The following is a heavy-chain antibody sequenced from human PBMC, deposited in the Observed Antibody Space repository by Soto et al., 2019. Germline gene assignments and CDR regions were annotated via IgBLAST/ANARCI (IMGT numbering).Heavy chain of an antibody. J-gene: IGHJ4*02. Sequence: GASVKVSCKVSGYTLTELSMHWVRQAPGKGLEWMGGFDPEDGETIYAQKFQGRVTMTEDTSTDTAYMELSSLRSEDTAVYYCATPGDFWSGYLVLGYWGQGTLVTVSS. CDR3: ATPGDFWSGYLVLGY. CDR2: FDPEDGET. V-gene: IGHV1-24*01. D-gene: IGHD3-3*01. CDR1: GYTLTELS.